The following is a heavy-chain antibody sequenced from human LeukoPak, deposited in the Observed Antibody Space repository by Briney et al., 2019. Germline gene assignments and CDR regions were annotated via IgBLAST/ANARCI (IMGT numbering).Heavy chain of an antibody. V-gene: IGHV4-39*07. CDR2: IYYTGIT. CDR1: GGSISSSSYY. J-gene: IGHJ4*02. D-gene: IGHD3-3*01. Sequence: PSETLSLTCTVSGGSISSSSYYWGWIRQPPGKGLEWIGNIYYTGITYYNPSLKSRVTITIDTSKNQFSLNLSSVTAADTAVYYCARGRSGVVPGPMPFDYWGLGTLVTVSS. CDR3: ARGRSGVVPGPMPFDY.